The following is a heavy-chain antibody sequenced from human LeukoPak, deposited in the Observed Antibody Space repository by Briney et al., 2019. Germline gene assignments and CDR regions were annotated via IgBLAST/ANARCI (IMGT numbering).Heavy chain of an antibody. CDR2: IYYSGST. Sequence: SGTLSLTCTVSGGSISSYYWSWIRQPPGKGLEWIGYIYYSGSTNYNPSLKSRVTISVDTSKNQFSLKLSSVTAADTAVYYCARGDPGRGWLDPWGQGTLVTVSS. J-gene: IGHJ5*02. CDR3: ARGDPGRGWLDP. V-gene: IGHV4-59*01. CDR1: GGSISSYY.